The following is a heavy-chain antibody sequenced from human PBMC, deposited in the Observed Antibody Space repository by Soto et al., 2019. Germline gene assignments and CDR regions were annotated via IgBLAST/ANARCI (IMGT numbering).Heavy chain of an antibody. CDR2: ISYDGSNK. J-gene: IGHJ6*02. V-gene: IGHV3-30-3*01. Sequence: QVQLVESGGGVVQPGRSLRLSCAASGFTFSSYAMHWVRQAPGKGLEWVAVISYDGSNKYYADSVKGRFTISRDNSKNTLYLQMNSLRAEDTAVYYCARDQDYDFWGTADVWGQGTTVTVSS. CDR1: GFTFSSYA. CDR3: ARDQDYDFWGTADV. D-gene: IGHD3-3*01.